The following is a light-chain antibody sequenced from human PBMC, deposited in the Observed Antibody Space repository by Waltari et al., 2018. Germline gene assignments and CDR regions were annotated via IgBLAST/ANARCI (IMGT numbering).Light chain of an antibody. CDR3: QQSYSNPPWT. J-gene: IGKJ1*01. V-gene: IGKV1-NL1*01. Sequence: CRAGQGISNSLAWYQQKPGTGPKLVLYAASRLESGVPSRFSGSGSGTDYTLTIGSLQPEDFATYSCQQSYSNPPWTFGQGTKVEI. CDR1: QGISNS. CDR2: AAS.